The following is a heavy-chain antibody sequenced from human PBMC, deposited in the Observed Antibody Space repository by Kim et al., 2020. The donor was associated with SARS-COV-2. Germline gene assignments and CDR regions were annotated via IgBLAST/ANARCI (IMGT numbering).Heavy chain of an antibody. CDR2: ISSISSYI. J-gene: IGHJ4*02. D-gene: IGHD2-21*01. CDR3: VTHIVVFD. V-gene: IGHV3-21*01. CDR1: GFTFSSYS. Sequence: GGSLRLSCAASGFTFSSYSMNWVRQAPGKGLEWVSSISSISSYIYYADSVKGRFTISRDNAKNSLYLQMNSLRAEDTAVYYCVTHIVVFDWGQGTLVTVSS.